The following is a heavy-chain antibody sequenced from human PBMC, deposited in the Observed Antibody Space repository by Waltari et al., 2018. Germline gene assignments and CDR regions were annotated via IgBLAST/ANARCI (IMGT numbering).Heavy chain of an antibody. Sequence: EVQLVESGGGLVKPGGSLRLSCAASGFTFSSYSMNWVRQAPGKGLEWVSSISSSSSYIYYADSVKGRFTISRENAKNSLYLQMNSLRAEDTAVYYCARDPPYYYDSSGYYYANWYFDLWGRGTLVTVSS. CDR1: GFTFSSYS. CDR2: ISSSSSYI. D-gene: IGHD3-22*01. J-gene: IGHJ2*01. V-gene: IGHV3-21*01. CDR3: ARDPPYYYDSSGYYYANWYFDL.